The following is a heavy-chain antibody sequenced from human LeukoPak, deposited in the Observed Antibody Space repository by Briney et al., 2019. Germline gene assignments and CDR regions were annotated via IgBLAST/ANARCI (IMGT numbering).Heavy chain of an antibody. J-gene: IGHJ3*01. V-gene: IGHV1-46*01. CDR2: INPSGGST. CDR3: ARDMSTRVTPISYAIDV. D-gene: IGHD4-23*01. Sequence: GASVKVSCKASGYTFTTYYMHWVRQAPGQGLEWMGVINPSGGSTSYPQKFQGRVTMTRDTSTSTANMELSSLRSEDTAVYYCARDMSTRVTPISYAIDVWGQGTMVTVSS. CDR1: GYTFTTYY.